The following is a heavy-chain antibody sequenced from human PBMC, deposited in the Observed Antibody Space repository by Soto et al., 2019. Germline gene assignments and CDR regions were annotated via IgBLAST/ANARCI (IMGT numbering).Heavy chain of an antibody. D-gene: IGHD6-13*01. CDR1: GFTFSSYA. V-gene: IGHV3-23*01. CDR3: AKRGSSWYWPS. J-gene: IGHJ5*02. Sequence: GGSLRLSCAASGFTFSSYAMSWVRQAPGEGLEWVSAISGSGGSTYYADSVKGRFTISRDNSKNTLYLQMNSLRAEDTAVYYCAKRGSSWYWPSWGQGTLVTVSS. CDR2: ISGSGGST.